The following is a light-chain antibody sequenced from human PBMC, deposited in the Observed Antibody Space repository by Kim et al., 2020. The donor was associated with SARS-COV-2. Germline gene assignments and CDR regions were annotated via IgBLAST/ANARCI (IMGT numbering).Light chain of an antibody. Sequence: EIVLTQSPGTLSLSPGERATLSCRASQSVSSSYLAWYQHKPAQSPRLLIYGTSARATGIPDRFSGSGSGTDFTLTISRVEPDDVAVYYCQYFGRSPLFGQGTKVDIK. V-gene: IGKV3-20*01. J-gene: IGKJ1*01. CDR1: QSVSSSY. CDR3: QYFGRSPL. CDR2: GTS.